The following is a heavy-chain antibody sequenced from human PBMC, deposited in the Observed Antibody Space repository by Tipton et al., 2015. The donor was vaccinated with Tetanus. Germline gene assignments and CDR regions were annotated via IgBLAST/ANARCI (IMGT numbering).Heavy chain of an antibody. CDR1: GGSISSGGYY. CDR3: ARDQARGARGWNYFDY. D-gene: IGHD6-6*01. CDR2: IYYSGST. J-gene: IGHJ4*02. Sequence: TLSLTCTVSGGSISSGGYYWSWIRQHPGKGLEWIGDIYYSGSTYYNPSLKSRVTISVDTSKNQFSLKSKSVTAADTAVYYCARDQARGARGWNYFDYWGQGTLVTVSS. V-gene: IGHV4-31*03.